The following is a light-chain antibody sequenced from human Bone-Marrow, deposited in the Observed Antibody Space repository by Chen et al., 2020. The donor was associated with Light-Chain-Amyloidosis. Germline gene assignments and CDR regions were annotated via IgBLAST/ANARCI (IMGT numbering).Light chain of an antibody. J-gene: IGLJ2*01. CDR1: SSDVGGYNY. V-gene: IGLV2-14*03. Sequence: QSALTQPASVSGSPGPSITISCTGTSSDVGGYNYVSWYQQHPGKAPELMIYDVSKRPSGVSNRCSGSKSGNTTSLTISGLQAEDEGDYYCSSYTSSSTPHVLFGGGTKLTVL. CDR2: DVS. CDR3: SSYTSSSTPHVL.